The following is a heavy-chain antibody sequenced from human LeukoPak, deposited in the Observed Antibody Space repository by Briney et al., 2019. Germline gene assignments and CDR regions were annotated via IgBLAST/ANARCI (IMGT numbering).Heavy chain of an antibody. CDR1: GGSISSGGYY. CDR2: IYYSGST. J-gene: IGHJ4*02. Sequence: ASETLSLTRTVSGGSISSGGYYWSWIRQHPGKGLEWIGYIYYSGSTYYNPSLKSRVTISVDTSKNQFSLKLSSVTAADTAVYYCARVAVDTAMIPSIDYWGQGTLVTVSS. V-gene: IGHV4-31*03. D-gene: IGHD5-18*01. CDR3: ARVAVDTAMIPSIDY.